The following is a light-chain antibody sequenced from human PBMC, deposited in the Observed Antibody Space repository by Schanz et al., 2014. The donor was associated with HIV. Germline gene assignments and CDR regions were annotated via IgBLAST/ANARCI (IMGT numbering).Light chain of an antibody. CDR2: GAS. CDR1: QTFRSSY. V-gene: IGKV3-20*01. CDR3: QQSYSTLLT. Sequence: EIVLTQSPGTLSLSPGERATLSCRASQTFRSSYLAWYQQKPGQAPSLLLYGASYRATGIPDRFSGSGSGTDFTLTISRVEPEDFATYYCQQSYSTLLTFGGGTKVEIK. J-gene: IGKJ4*01.